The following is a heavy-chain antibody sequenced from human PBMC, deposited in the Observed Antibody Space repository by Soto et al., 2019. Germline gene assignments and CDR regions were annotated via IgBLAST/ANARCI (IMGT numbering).Heavy chain of an antibody. V-gene: IGHV1-69*06. CDR2: TIHVFNTA. CDR1: GGTLSDHG. Sequence: QVQLEQSGAEVKKPGSSVKVSCKASGGTLSDHGVAWLRQAPGQGLEWMGGTIHVFNTAKYAQKFQGRVTVTADKFPSLAYMELSSLRSEDTPFYFCALVVYGSGNYYTRQSACDIWGQGTMVIGTS. J-gene: IGHJ3*02. D-gene: IGHD3-10*01. CDR3: ALVVYGSGNYYTRQSACDI.